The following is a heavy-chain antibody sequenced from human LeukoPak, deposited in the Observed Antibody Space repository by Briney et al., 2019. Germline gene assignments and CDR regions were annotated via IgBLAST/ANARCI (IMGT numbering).Heavy chain of an antibody. D-gene: IGHD2-8*02. J-gene: IGHJ4*02. CDR2: INHSGST. CDR1: GGSFSGYY. CDR3: ARVVSLLVHALDY. Sequence: SETLSLTCAVYGGSFSGYYWSWIRQPPGKGLEWIGEINHSGSTNYNPSLKSRVTISVDTSKNQFSLKLSSVTAADTAVYYCARVVSLLVHALDYWGQGTLVTVSS. V-gene: IGHV4-34*01.